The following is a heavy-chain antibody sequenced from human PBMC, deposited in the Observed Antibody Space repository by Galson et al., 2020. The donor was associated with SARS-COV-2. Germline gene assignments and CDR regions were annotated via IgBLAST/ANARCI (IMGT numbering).Heavy chain of an antibody. CDR1: GGSISSSSYY. CDR2: IYYSGST. CDR3: ARPGYDFWSGPYYYYGMDV. Sequence: ETSEPLSLTCTVSGGSISSSSYYWGWIRQPPGKGLEWIGSIYYSGSTYYNPSLKSRVTISVDTSKNQFSLKLSSVTAADTAVYYCARPGYDFWSGPYYYYGMDVWGQGTTVTVSS. V-gene: IGHV4-39*01. D-gene: IGHD3-3*01. J-gene: IGHJ6*02.